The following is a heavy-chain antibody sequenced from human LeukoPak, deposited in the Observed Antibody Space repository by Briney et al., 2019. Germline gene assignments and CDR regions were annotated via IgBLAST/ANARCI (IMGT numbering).Heavy chain of an antibody. D-gene: IGHD4-17*01. CDR3: AKFPYGDYVHY. V-gene: IGHV3-7*05. CDR2: IKGDGSEK. CDR1: GFTFSSFW. Sequence: GGSLRLSCAASGFTFSSFWMSWVRQAPGKGLECVANIKGDGSEKYHVDSVKGRFTISRDNAKNSLYLQMNSLRVEDTAVYYCAKFPYGDYVHYWGQGTLVTVSS. J-gene: IGHJ4*02.